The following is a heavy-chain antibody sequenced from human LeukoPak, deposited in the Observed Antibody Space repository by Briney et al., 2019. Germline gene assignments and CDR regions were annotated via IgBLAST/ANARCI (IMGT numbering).Heavy chain of an antibody. J-gene: IGHJ6*02. D-gene: IGHD3-10*01. Sequence: ASVKVSCKASGYIFTSYAMNWVRQAPGQGLEWMGWINTNTGNPTFAQGFTGRFVFSLDTSVSTAYLQISSLKAEDTAVYYCARVSAPGSGSYYYYYYGMDVWGQGTTVTVSS. CDR2: INTNTGNP. V-gene: IGHV7-4-1*02. CDR3: ARVSAPGSGSYYYYYYGMDV. CDR1: GYIFTSYA.